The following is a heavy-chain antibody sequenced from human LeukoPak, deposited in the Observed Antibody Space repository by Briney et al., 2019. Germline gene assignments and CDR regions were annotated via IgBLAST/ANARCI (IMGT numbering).Heavy chain of an antibody. Sequence: SETLSLTCTVSGGSICTYYWSWIRQPPGKGLEWIGYIYDSGSTNYNPSLKSRVTISEDTSKRQFSLKLRSVTAADTAVYYCARVVGRYCSSTSCYIDYWGQGTLVTVSS. J-gene: IGHJ4*02. CDR3: ARVVGRYCSSTSCYIDY. V-gene: IGHV4-59*01. CDR1: GGSICTYY. D-gene: IGHD2-2*02. CDR2: IYDSGST.